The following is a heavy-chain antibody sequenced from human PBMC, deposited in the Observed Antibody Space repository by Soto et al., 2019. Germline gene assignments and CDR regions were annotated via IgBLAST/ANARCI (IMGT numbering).Heavy chain of an antibody. D-gene: IGHD6-13*01. CDR3: ARGENSSSWYDY. V-gene: IGHV4-4*02. CDR1: GGSISSSNW. CDR2: IYHSGST. Sequence: QVQLQESGPGLVKPSGTLSLTCAVSGGSISSSNWWSWVRQHPGKWLEWIGEIYHSGSTNYNPSLNSRVTISVDKSKNQFSLTVSSVNAADTAVYYCARGENSSSWYDYWGQGTLVTVSS. J-gene: IGHJ4*02.